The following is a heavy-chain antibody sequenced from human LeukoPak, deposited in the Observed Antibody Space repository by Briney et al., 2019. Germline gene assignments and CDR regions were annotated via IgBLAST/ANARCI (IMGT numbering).Heavy chain of an antibody. V-gene: IGHV3-23*01. J-gene: IGHJ4*02. Sequence: PGGSLRLSCAASGFTFSSYAMSWVRQAPGKGLEWVSAISGSGGSTYYADSVKGRFTISRDNSKNTLYLQMNSLRAEDTAVYYCAEDPNYYDSSGYYLSLSAPFDYWGQGTLVTVSS. CDR3: AEDPNYYDSSGYYLSLSAPFDY. D-gene: IGHD3-22*01. CDR1: GFTFSSYA. CDR2: ISGSGGST.